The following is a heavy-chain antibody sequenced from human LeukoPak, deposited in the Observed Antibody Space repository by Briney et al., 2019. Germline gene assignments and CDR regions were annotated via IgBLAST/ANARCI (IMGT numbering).Heavy chain of an antibody. CDR1: GGSFSGYY. Sequence: PSETLSLTCAVYGGSFSGYYWSWIRQPPGKGLEWIGEINHSGSTNYNPSLKSRVTISVDTSKNQFSLKLSSVTAADTAVYYCAEHRSGYYLPSVWGKGTTVTVSS. V-gene: IGHV4-34*01. CDR3: AEHRSGYYLPSV. D-gene: IGHD3-22*01. CDR2: INHSGST. J-gene: IGHJ6*04.